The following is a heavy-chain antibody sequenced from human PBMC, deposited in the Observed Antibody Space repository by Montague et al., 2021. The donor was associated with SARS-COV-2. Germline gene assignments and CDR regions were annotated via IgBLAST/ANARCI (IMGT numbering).Heavy chain of an antibody. CDR1: GDSVSSNTAT. CDR3: ARTTTRMLYPENAFDI. D-gene: IGHD2-15*01. J-gene: IGHJ3*02. CDR2: TYYRSKWYH. V-gene: IGHV6-1*01. Sequence: CAISGDSVSSNTATWNWIRQSPLRGLEWLGRTYYRSKWYHDYAIXLKSRITINPDTSKNQFSLQLSSVAPEDTAVFYCARTTTRMLYPENAFDIWGQGTMVTVSS.